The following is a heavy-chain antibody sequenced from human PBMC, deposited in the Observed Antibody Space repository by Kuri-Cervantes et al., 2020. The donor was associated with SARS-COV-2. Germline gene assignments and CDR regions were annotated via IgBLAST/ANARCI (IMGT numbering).Heavy chain of an antibody. CDR2: INSDGSST. D-gene: IGHD1-1*01. CDR1: GFTFSSYW. V-gene: IGHV3-74*01. CDR3: ARDPNDWAFDI. J-gene: IGHJ3*02. Sequence: GGSLRLSCAASGFTFSSYWMHWVRQAPGKGLVWVSRINSDGSSTSYAGSVKGRFTISRDNAKNTLYLQMNSLRAEDTAVYYCARDPNDWAFDIWGQGTMVTVSS.